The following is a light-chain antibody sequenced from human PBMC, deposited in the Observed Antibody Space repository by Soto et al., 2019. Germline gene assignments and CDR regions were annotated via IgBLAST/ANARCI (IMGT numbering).Light chain of an antibody. V-gene: IGKV1-12*01. Sequence: DIQMTQSPSSVSASLGDRVSITCRASQGINSWLAWYQKKPGRAPKLLIYAASSLQNGVPSRFSGSESGTDFTLTISNLQPEDCAIYFCQQANSFPITFGQGTRLEIK. CDR3: QQANSFPIT. J-gene: IGKJ5*01. CDR2: AAS. CDR1: QGINSW.